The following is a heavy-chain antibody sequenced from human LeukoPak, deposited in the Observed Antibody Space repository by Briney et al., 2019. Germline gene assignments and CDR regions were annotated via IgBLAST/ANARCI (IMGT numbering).Heavy chain of an antibody. CDR1: GFTFSSYW. D-gene: IGHD6-13*01. CDR2: INSDGSST. J-gene: IGHJ6*02. Sequence: PGGSLRLSCAASGFTFSSYWMHWVRQAPGKGLVWVSRINSDGSSTSCADSVKGRFTISRDNAKNTLYLQMNSLRAEDTAVYYCAREAAGTIYYYGMDVWGQGTTVTVSS. CDR3: AREAAGTIYYYGMDV. V-gene: IGHV3-74*01.